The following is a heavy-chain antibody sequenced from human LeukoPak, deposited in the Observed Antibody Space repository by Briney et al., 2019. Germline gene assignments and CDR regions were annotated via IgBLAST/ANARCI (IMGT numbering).Heavy chain of an antibody. CDR1: RGSICRYN. CDR2: IYYSGST. Sequence: PESLSLTSALPRGSICRYNWSSIRQPPRKGLWWVGYIYYSGSTNYNPSLKSRVTISVDTSKTQFSLKLSSVTAADTAVYYCASGEADDVLDYWGEGTLVTVSS. V-gene: IGHV4-59*08. D-gene: IGHD3-10*01. J-gene: IGHJ4*02. CDR3: ASGEADDVLDY.